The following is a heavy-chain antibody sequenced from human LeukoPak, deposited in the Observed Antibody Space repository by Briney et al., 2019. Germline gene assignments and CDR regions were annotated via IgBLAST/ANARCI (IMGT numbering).Heavy chain of an antibody. CDR2: INHSGST. CDR1: GGSFSGYY. V-gene: IGHV4-34*01. Sequence: SETLSLTCAVYGGSFSGYYWSWIRQPPGKRLEWIGEINHSGSTNYNPSLKSRVTISVDTSKNQFSLKLSSVAAADTAVYYCATCYGDTFFDYWGQGTLVTVSS. J-gene: IGHJ4*02. D-gene: IGHD2-2*01. CDR3: ATCYGDTFFDY.